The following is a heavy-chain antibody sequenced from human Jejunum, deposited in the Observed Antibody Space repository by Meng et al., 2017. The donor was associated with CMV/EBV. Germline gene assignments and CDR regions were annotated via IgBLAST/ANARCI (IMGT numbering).Heavy chain of an antibody. Sequence: GFTLSSYAMNWVRQAPGKGLEWVSFIGSSGRTIYFADSVKDRFTISRDNAKNSLYLQMNNLTVEDTAMYYCTRGGWRYSFGSFDYWGQGALVTVSS. CDR1: GFTLSSYA. J-gene: IGHJ4*02. CDR3: TRGGWRYSFGSFDY. V-gene: IGHV3-21*01. CDR2: IGSSGRTI. D-gene: IGHD5-18*01.